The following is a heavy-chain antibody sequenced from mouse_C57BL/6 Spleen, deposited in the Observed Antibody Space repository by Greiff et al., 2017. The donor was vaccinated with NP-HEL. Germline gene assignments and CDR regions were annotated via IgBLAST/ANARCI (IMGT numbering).Heavy chain of an antibody. CDR1: GYTFTSYW. CDR2: IYPGNSDT. CDR3: TRSPITTVVAPFAY. D-gene: IGHD1-1*01. V-gene: IGHV1-5*01. J-gene: IGHJ3*01. Sequence: EVQLQQSGTVLARPGASVKMSCKTSGYTFTSYWMHWVKQRPGQGLEWIGAIYPGNSDTSYNQKFKGKAKLTAVTSASTAYMELSSLTNEDSAVYYCTRSPITTVVAPFAYWGQGTLVTVSA.